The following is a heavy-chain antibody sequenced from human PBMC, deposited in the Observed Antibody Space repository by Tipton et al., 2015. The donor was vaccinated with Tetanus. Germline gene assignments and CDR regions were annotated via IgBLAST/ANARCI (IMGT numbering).Heavy chain of an antibody. D-gene: IGHD1-7*01. CDR1: GYIFGTYW. CDR3: ARHPTHYNWNCYFDY. CDR2: IYPGDSHT. V-gene: IGHV5-51*01. Sequence: VQLVQSGGEVKKPGESLKISCQVSGYIFGTYWIGWVRQTPGKGLEWMGLIYPGDSHTKYSPTFHGQFTISVAMSTNTAYLQGTSLKASDTAMYYCARHPTHYNWNCYFDYWGQGTLVTVSS. J-gene: IGHJ4*02.